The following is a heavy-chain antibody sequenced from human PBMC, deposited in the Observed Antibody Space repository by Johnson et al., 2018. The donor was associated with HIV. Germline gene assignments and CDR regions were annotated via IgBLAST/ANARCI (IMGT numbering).Heavy chain of an antibody. CDR1: EFTFSNYG. D-gene: IGHD1-26*01. CDR2: ISYDAGNK. Sequence: VQLVESGGGVVQPGRSLRLSCAASEFTFSNYGMHWVRQAPGKGLEWVAVISYDAGNKYYIDSVKGRFTVSRDNSKNTLYLQMKSLRPEDTAVYYCAKESKWESRTPHAFDMWGQGTMVTVSS. CDR3: AKESKWESRTPHAFDM. J-gene: IGHJ3*02. V-gene: IGHV3-30*18.